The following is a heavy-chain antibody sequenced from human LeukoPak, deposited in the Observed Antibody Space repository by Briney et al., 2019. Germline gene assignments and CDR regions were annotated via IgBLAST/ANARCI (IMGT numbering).Heavy chain of an antibody. CDR3: ARVATMVRVPLDALDI. CDR1: GFTFSACE. CDR2: ISRSGSNR. V-gene: IGHV3-48*03. D-gene: IGHD3-10*01. Sequence: GGSLRLSCAISGFTFSACELTWVRQAPGKGLEWVSYISRSGSNRYYADSVKGRFTISRDNAKKSLYLQMNSLRAEDTAVYYCARVATMVRVPLDALDIWGQGTMVSVSS. J-gene: IGHJ3*02.